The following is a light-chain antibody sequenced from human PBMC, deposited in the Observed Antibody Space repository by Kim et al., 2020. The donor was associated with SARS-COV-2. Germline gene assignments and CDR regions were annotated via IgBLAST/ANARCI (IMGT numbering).Light chain of an antibody. CDR3: QQRANWL. CDR2: DTS. V-gene: IGKV3-11*01. Sequence: ELVLTQSPATLSLSPGERATLSCRASQTVRTSFAWYQQKPGQAPRLLIYDTSNRATGIPAKFSGSGSGTDFTLTISSLEPADSAVYYCQQRANWLFGQGTKLEIK. CDR1: QTVRTS. J-gene: IGKJ2*01.